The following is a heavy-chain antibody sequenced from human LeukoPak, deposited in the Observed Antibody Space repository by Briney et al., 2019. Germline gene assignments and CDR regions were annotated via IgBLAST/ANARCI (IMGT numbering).Heavy chain of an antibody. CDR2: IRSDGNNK. J-gene: IGHJ5*02. CDR3: ARDTGDYYDSSGYYYAGWFDP. CDR1: GFTFTSYG. V-gene: IGHV3-30*02. D-gene: IGHD3-22*01. Sequence: GGSLRLSCTASGFTFTSYGMHWVRQAPGKGLEWVAFIRSDGNNKFYTDSLKGRFTVSRDNSRNNVYLQMNSLRIEDTAVYYCARDTGDYYDSSGYYYAGWFDPWGQGTLATVSS.